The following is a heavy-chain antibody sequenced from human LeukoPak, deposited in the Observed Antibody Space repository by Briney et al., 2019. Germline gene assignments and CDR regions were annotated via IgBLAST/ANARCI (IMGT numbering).Heavy chain of an antibody. Sequence: PGKSLRLSCAASGFIFSSYAMHWVRQAPGKGLEWVTFISYDGSKKAFADSVKGRFTISRDNSQNTVYLQMNSLRPEDSAMYYCARDTYYHYDSSGQTDYWGQGTLVTVSS. D-gene: IGHD3-22*01. CDR3: ARDTYYHYDSSGQTDY. V-gene: IGHV3-30*04. CDR1: GFIFSSYA. CDR2: ISYDGSKK. J-gene: IGHJ4*02.